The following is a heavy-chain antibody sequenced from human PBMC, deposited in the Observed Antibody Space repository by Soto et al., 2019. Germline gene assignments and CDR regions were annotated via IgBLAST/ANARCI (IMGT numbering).Heavy chain of an antibody. D-gene: IGHD3-16*01. Sequence: SQTLSDTYTVSSGSSVSSSYYCGCISQPPGKGLEWIGSIYYSGSTYYNPSLKSRVTISVDTSKNQFSLKLSSVTAADTAVYYCARPGGDGYKPAEYFQHWGQGTLVT. J-gene: IGHJ1*01. CDR3: ARPGGDGYKPAEYFQH. V-gene: IGHV4-39*01. CDR2: IYYSGST. CDR1: SGSSVSSSYY.